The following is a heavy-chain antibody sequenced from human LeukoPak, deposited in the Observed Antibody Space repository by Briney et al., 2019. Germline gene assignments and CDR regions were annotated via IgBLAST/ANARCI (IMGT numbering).Heavy chain of an antibody. CDR1: GYSISSGYY. V-gene: IGHV4-38-2*02. CDR3: ARDFRWGSSPLDY. J-gene: IGHJ4*02. CDR2: IYHSGST. D-gene: IGHD6-19*01. Sequence: SETLSLTCTVSGYSISSGYYWGWIRQPPGKGLEWIGSIYHSGSTYYNPSLKSRVTISVDTSKNQFSLKLSSVTAADTAVYYCARDFRWGSSPLDYWGQGTLVTVSS.